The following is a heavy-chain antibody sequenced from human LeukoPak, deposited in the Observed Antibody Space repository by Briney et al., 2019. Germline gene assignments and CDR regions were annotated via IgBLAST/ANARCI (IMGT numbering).Heavy chain of an antibody. CDR3: ARSQGVSSDY. V-gene: IGHV3-48*03. CDR2: ISSSGSTI. Sequence: PGGSLRLSCAASGFTFSSYEMNWVRQAPGKGLEWVSYISSSGSTIYYADSVKGRFTISRDNAKNSLYLQMNSLRAEDTAVYYCARSQGVSSDYWGQGTLVTVSS. D-gene: IGHD3-10*01. CDR1: GFTFSSYE. J-gene: IGHJ4*02.